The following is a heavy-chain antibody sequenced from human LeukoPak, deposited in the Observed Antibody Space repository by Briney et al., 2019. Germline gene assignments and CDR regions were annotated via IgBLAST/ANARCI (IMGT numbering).Heavy chain of an antibody. Sequence: PSETLSLTCSVSGGSISSSSYYWGWIRQPPGKGLEWIGSINYNGNTYYNASLKSRVTISVDTSTNHFSLKLTSVTAADTAVYYCARPPSTSPPYVNRGQGTLFTASP. D-gene: IGHD6-6*01. CDR1: GGSISSSSYY. CDR3: ARPPSTSPPYVN. J-gene: IGHJ4*02. CDR2: INYNGNT. V-gene: IGHV4-39*02.